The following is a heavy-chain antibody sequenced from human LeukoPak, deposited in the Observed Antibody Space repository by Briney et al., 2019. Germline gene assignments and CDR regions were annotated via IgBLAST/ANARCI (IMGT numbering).Heavy chain of an antibody. V-gene: IGHV1-2*06. Sequence: GASVKVSCKASGYTFTGYYMHWVRQAPGQGLEWMGRINPNSGGTNYAQKFQGRVTMTRDTSISTAYMELSRLRSDDTAVYYCARARIAVAGYFDYWGQGTLVTVSS. CDR2: INPNSGGT. J-gene: IGHJ4*02. CDR3: ARARIAVAGYFDY. CDR1: GYTFTGYY. D-gene: IGHD6-19*01.